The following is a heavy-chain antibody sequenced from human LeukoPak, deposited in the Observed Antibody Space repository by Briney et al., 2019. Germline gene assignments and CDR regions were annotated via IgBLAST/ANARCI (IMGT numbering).Heavy chain of an antibody. D-gene: IGHD6-6*01. CDR2: INPSGGST. CDR3: ARGPSHPHFDY. V-gene: IGHV1-46*01. Sequence: ASVKVSCTASGGTFSSYAISWVRQAPGQRLEWMGIINPSGGSTSYAQKFQGRVTMTRDTSTSTVYMELSSLRSEDTAVYYCARGPSHPHFDYWGQGTLVTVSS. J-gene: IGHJ4*02. CDR1: GGTFSSYA.